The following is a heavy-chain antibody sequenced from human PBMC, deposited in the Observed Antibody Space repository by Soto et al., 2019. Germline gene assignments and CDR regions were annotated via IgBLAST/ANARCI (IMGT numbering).Heavy chain of an antibody. J-gene: IGHJ3*02. CDR3: GKDPNGDYVGAFDI. V-gene: IGHV3-23*01. CDR2: ISGSGGST. CDR1: GFTFSKYA. Sequence: ESGGGLVQPGGSLRLSCAASGFTFSKYAMTWVRQAPGKGLEWVSSISGSGGSTYHADSVKGRFTISRDNSKNTLSLQMNSLRAEDTAVYYCGKDPNGDYVGAFDIWGQGTMVTVSS. D-gene: IGHD4-17*01.